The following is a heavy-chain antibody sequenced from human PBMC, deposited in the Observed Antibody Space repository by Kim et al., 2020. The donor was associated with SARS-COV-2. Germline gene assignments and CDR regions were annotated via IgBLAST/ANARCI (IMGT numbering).Heavy chain of an antibody. V-gene: IGHV3-23*01. J-gene: IGHJ6*02. CDR3: AKISGIQMWANGMDV. Sequence: GGSLRLSCAASGFTFSSFAMSWVRQAPWTGLEWVSVVSGSGGSAYHADYVKGRFTISRDNFKNTLYLQMNSLRVEDTAVYYCAKISGIQMWANGMDVWGQGTTVTVSS. D-gene: IGHD5-18*01. CDR2: VSGSGGSA. CDR1: GFTFSSFA.